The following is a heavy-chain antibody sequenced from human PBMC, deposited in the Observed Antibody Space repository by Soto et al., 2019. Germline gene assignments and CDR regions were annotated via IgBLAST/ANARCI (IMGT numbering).Heavy chain of an antibody. CDR3: VRDRFGYGDSGD. CDR1: GYTFTTYY. V-gene: IGHV1-46*01. Sequence: ASVKVSCKTSGYTFTTYYMHWVRQAPGQGLEWMGVINPSDGSTYSAQKFQGRVTMTRDTSTSTVYLELSSLRAEDSAMYYCVRDRFGYGDSGDWGQGTLVTVS. D-gene: IGHD4-17*01. J-gene: IGHJ4*02. CDR2: INPSDGST.